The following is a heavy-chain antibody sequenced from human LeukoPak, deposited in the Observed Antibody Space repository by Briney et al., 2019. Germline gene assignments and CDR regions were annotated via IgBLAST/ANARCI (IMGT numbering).Heavy chain of an antibody. D-gene: IGHD6-13*01. CDR3: ARDVREQLIFDY. CDR1: GFTFNNYA. CDR2: ISVSGGLT. J-gene: IGHJ4*02. V-gene: IGHV3-23*01. Sequence: GGSLRLSCAASGFTFNNYAMSWVRQAPGKGLEWVSAISVSGGLTYYVDSVKGRFTISRDNSKNTLYLQMNSLRAEDTAVYYCARDVREQLIFDYWGQGTLVTVSS.